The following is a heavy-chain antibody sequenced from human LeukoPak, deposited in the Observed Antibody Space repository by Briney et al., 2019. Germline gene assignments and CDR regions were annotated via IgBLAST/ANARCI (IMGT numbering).Heavy chain of an antibody. CDR1: GFTFSSYD. CDR3: AGDRTESGMDV. V-gene: IGHV3-13*01. CDR2: IGTAGDT. Sequence: GGSLRLSCAASGFTFSSYDMHWVRQATGKGLEWVSAIGTAGDTYYPGSVKGRFTISRENAKNSLYLQMNSLRAGDTAVYYCAGDRTESGMDVWGQGTTVTVSS. J-gene: IGHJ6*02.